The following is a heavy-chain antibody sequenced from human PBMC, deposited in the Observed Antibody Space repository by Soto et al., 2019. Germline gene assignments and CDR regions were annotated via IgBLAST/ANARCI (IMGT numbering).Heavy chain of an antibody. Sequence: GGSLRLSCAASGFTFSGYAMSWVRQAPGKGLEWVSGISGSGDSTYYADCVKGRFTISRDNSKNTLYLQMNSLRVEDTAIYYCATDFARNKWEIIGDDAFDIWGQGTMVTVSS. CDR2: ISGSGDST. D-gene: IGHD1-26*01. CDR1: GFTFSGYA. J-gene: IGHJ3*02. CDR3: ATDFARNKWEIIGDDAFDI. V-gene: IGHV3-23*01.